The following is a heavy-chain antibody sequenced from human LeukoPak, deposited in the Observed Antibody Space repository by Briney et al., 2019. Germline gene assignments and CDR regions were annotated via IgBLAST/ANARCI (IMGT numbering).Heavy chain of an antibody. CDR2: IKEEGRTT. CDR3: ARDSPAGTSWRSEPTFDY. J-gene: IGHJ4*02. CDR1: GFSFSSFW. D-gene: IGHD2-2*01. Sequence: PGGSLRLSCAASGFSFSSFWMSWVRQAPGKGLEWVADIKEEGRTTYYVDSVKGRFTTSRDNAKNTLYLQMNSLRAEDTAVYYCARDSPAGTSWRSEPTFDYWGQGTLVTVTS. V-gene: IGHV3-7*04.